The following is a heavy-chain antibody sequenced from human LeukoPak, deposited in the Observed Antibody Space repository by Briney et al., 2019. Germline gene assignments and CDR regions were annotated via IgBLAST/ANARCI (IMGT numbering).Heavy chain of an antibody. CDR3: ARGHSSGYYNWFDP. D-gene: IGHD3-22*01. CDR1: GFTFSSYE. J-gene: IGHJ5*02. Sequence: GGSLRLCCAVSGFTFSSYEMNWVRQAPGKGLEWVSYITPDASNIYYADSVKGRFTISRDNAKNSLYLRMNSLRAEDTAVYYCARGHSSGYYNWFDPWGQGTLVTVSS. CDR2: ITPDASNI. V-gene: IGHV3-48*03.